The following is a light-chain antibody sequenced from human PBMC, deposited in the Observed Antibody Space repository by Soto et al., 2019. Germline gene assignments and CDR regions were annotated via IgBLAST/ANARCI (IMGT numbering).Light chain of an antibody. CDR1: QSLANSF. CDR2: GVS. J-gene: IGKJ1*01. CDR3: QQYGSSGT. Sequence: VFRHSPGTLSLSRYYRATLSSRASQSLANSFIAWYQQKPGQAPRLLIHGVSSRATGIPDRFSGSGSGTDFTLTISRLEPEDFAVYYCQQYGSSGTFGQGTKVDIK. V-gene: IGKV3-20*01.